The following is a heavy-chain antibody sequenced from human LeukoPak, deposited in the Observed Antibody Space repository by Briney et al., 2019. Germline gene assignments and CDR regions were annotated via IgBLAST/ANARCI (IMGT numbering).Heavy chain of an antibody. Sequence: SETLSLTCTVSGGSISSSSYYWGWIRQPPGKGLEWIGYIYYSGSTNYNPSLKSRVTISVDTSKNQFSLKLSSVTAADTAVYYCARGMISDYWGQGTLVTVSS. V-gene: IGHV4-61*05. D-gene: IGHD3-22*01. J-gene: IGHJ4*02. CDR3: ARGMISDY. CDR2: IYYSGST. CDR1: GGSISSSSYY.